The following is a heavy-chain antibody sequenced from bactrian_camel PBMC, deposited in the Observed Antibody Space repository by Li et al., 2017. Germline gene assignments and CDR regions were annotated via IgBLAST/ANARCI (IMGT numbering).Heavy chain of an antibody. CDR1: GSDYETRKS. V-gene: IGHV3S54*01. CDR3: AGAAPDYGGNCPTREAFFDY. J-gene: IGHJ6*01. D-gene: IGHD2*01. Sequence: HVQLVESGGGSVQDGGSLRLSCVGSGSDYETRKSQNMGWFRQAPGKEREGVANIYTGNGAIHVSASVKGRFTISKDNAKSTVYLQMNTLKPEDTAVYYCAGAAPDYGGNCPTREAFFDYWGQGTQVTVS. CDR2: IYTGNGAI.